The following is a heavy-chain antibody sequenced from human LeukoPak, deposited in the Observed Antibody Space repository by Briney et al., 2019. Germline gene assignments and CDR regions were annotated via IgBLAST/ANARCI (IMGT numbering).Heavy chain of an antibody. Sequence: GGSLRLSCAASGFTFSSYAMHWVRQAPGKGLEWVAVISYDGSNKYYADSVKGRFTISRDNSKNTLYLQMNSLRAEDTAVYYCARASVAGTDYWGQGTLITVSS. CDR2: ISYDGSNK. CDR3: ARASVAGTDY. V-gene: IGHV3-30-3*01. D-gene: IGHD6-19*01. CDR1: GFTFSSYA. J-gene: IGHJ4*02.